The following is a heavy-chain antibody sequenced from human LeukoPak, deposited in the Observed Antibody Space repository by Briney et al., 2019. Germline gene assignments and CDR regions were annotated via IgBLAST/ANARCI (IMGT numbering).Heavy chain of an antibody. D-gene: IGHD3-3*01. CDR2: IYYSGST. Sequence: SETLSLTCTVSGGSISSGDYYCSWIRQPPGKGLEWIGYIYYSGSTYYNPSLKSRVTISVDTSKNQFSLKLSSVTAANTAVYYCARSLDFNGFDYWGQGTLVTASS. CDR3: ARSLDFNGFDY. CDR1: GGSISSGDYY. J-gene: IGHJ4*02. V-gene: IGHV4-30-4*01.